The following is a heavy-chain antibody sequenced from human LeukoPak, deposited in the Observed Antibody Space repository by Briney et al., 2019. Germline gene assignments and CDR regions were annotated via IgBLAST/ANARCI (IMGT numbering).Heavy chain of an antibody. V-gene: IGHV3-15*01. D-gene: IGHD2-2*01. CDR2: IKSKTDGGTT. Sequence: GGPLRLSCAASGFTFSNAWMSWVRQAPGKGLEWVGRIKSKTDGGTTDYAAPVKGRFTISGDDSKNTLYLQMNSLKTEDTAVYYCTRVGPYCSSTSCYAGYYYYYGMDVWGQGTTVTVSS. CDR3: TRVGPYCSSTSCYAGYYYYYGMDV. CDR1: GFTFSNAW. J-gene: IGHJ6*02.